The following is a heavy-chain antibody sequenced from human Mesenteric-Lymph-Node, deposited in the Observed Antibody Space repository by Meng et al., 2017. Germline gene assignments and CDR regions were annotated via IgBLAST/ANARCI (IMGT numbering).Heavy chain of an antibody. D-gene: IGHD5-18*01. Sequence: QGQLMESGGGVVQPGRSLRLSCAASGFAFSRYGMHWVRQAPGKGLEWVALISHDGSNKYYADSVKGRFTVSRDNSKNTLYLQMNSQTTEDTAVYYCAGGYSYGDYWGQGTLVTVSS. CDR2: ISHDGSNK. CDR1: GFAFSRYG. V-gene: IGHV3-30*03. J-gene: IGHJ4*02. CDR3: AGGYSYGDY.